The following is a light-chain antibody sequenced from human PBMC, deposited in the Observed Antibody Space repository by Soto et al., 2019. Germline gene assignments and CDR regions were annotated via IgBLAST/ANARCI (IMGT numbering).Light chain of an antibody. J-gene: IGLJ3*02. Sequence: QSVLTQPPSASGSPGQSVTISCTGTSSDVGRYKYLSWYQQHPGKAPKLMIFEVSKRPSGVPDRFSGSKSGSTASLTVSGLQAEDEADYYCTSYGGSDNLLFGGGTKLTVL. V-gene: IGLV2-8*01. CDR1: SSDVGRYKY. CDR3: TSYGGSDNLL. CDR2: EVS.